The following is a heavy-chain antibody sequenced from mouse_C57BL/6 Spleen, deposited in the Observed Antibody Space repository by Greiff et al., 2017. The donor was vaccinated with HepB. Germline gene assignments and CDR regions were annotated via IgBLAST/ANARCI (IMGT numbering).Heavy chain of an antibody. CDR1: GYAFSSSW. CDR3: ARDYYGYYFDY. CDR2: IYPGDGDT. Sequence: VQLQQSGPELVKPGASVKISCKASGYAFSSSWMNWVKQRPGKGLEWIGRIYPGDGDTNYNGKFKGKATLTADKSSSTAYTQLSSLTSEDSAVYFCARDYYGYYFDYWGQGTTLTVSS. J-gene: IGHJ2*01. D-gene: IGHD1-1*01. V-gene: IGHV1-82*01.